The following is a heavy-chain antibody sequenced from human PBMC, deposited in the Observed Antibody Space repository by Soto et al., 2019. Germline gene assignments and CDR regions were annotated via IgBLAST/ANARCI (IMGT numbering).Heavy chain of an antibody. CDR3: ARGVVGNYDSSGYYYGWFDP. CDR1: GGSFSGYY. J-gene: IGHJ5*02. D-gene: IGHD3-22*01. CDR2: INHSGST. Sequence: QVQLQQWGAGLLKPSETLSLTCAVYGGSFSGYYWSWIRQPPGKGLEWIGEINHSGSTIYNPSLKSRVTISVDTSKNQFSLKLSSVTAADTAVYYCARGVVGNYDSSGYYYGWFDPWGQGTLVTVSS. V-gene: IGHV4-34*01.